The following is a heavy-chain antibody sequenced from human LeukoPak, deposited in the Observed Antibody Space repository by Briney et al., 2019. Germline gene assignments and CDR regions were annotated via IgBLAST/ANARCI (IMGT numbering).Heavy chain of an antibody. CDR1: GYSFTGYY. D-gene: IGHD5-18*01. J-gene: IGHJ4*02. CDR3: ARADVDTAPFDY. CDR2: INPSSGGA. Sequence: ASVTVSFKTSGYSFTGYYRHWVQQAPGQGLEWMGWINPSSGGAKYVQNFQGRVTMTRDTSISTGYIELGSLRSDDTAVYFCARADVDTAPFDYWGQGTLVTVSS. V-gene: IGHV1-2*02.